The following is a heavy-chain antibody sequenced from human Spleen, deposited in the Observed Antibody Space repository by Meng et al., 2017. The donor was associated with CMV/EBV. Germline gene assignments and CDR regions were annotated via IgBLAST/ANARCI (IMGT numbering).Heavy chain of an antibody. J-gene: IGHJ4*02. CDR3: VRGGDWQFDY. V-gene: IGHV4-4*02. CDR2: IHPWKGS. Sequence: SLNCDVSGGSISTNKWWSWVRQSPEKGLEWIGEIHPWKGSNYNPSLKSRVTMSIDKSKNQFSLRLTSVTAADTAIYYCVRGGDWQFDYWGQGTLVTVSS. CDR1: GGSISTNKW. D-gene: IGHD3-9*01.